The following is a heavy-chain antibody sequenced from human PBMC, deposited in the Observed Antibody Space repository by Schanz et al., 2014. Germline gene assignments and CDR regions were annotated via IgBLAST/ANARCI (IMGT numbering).Heavy chain of an antibody. CDR1: GGSIISSTW. Sequence: QVLLQESGPGVVKPLGTLSLTCAVSGGSIISSTWWGWVRQPPGKGLEWIGEIYHNGDTSFNPSLKSRAPMSVDKSKKEFSLRRTSLTAADTALYYCVRGVGAWEQRIFDYWGKGTLVTVSS. V-gene: IGHV4-4*02. CDR3: VRGVGAWEQRIFDY. CDR2: IYHNGDT. D-gene: IGHD1-26*01. J-gene: IGHJ4*02.